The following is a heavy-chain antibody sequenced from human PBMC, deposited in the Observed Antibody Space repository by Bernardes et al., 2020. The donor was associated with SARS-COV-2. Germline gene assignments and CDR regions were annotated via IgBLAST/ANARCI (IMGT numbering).Heavy chain of an antibody. Sequence: SETLSLTCTVSGCSISSYYWSWIRQPPGKGLEWIGYIYYSGSTNYNPSLKSRVTISVDTSKNQFSLKLSSVTAADTAVYYCSRIVGGYYYYYGMDVWGQGTTVTVSS. CDR3: SRIVGGYYYYYGMDV. CDR1: GCSISSYY. J-gene: IGHJ6*02. D-gene: IGHD1-26*01. CDR2: IYYSGST. V-gene: IGHV4-59*01.